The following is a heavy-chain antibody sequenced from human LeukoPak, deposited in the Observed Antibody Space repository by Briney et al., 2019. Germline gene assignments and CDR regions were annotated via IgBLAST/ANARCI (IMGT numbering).Heavy chain of an antibody. CDR2: INSDGSST. CDR3: ARARIAAAGYRP. Sequence: PGGSLRPSCAASGFTFSSYWMHWVRQAPGKGLVWVSRINSDGSSTSYADSVKGRFTISRDNAKNTLYLQMNSLRAEDTAVYYCARARIAAAGYRPWGQGTLVTVSS. CDR1: GFTFSSYW. V-gene: IGHV3-74*01. D-gene: IGHD6-13*01. J-gene: IGHJ5*02.